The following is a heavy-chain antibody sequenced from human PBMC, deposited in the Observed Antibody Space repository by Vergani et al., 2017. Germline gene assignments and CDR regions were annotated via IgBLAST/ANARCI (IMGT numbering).Heavy chain of an antibody. CDR2: LNHSGST. J-gene: IGHJ4*02. CDR3: AREGAYSSSPFDY. CDR1: GGTITGYY. D-gene: IGHD6-6*01. V-gene: IGHV4-34*01. Sequence: QVQLQQWGAGLLKPSETLTLTCAVHGGTITGYYWSWIRQPPGKGLEWLGELNHSGSTNYNPSRKRRGTISVDPSKNQFSLKLSSVTAADTAVYYCAREGAYSSSPFDYWGQGTLVTVSS.